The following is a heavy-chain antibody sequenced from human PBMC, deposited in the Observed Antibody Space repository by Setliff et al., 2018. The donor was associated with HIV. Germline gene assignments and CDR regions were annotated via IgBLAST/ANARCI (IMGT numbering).Heavy chain of an antibody. Sequence: ASVKVSCKASGYTFTGYDMHWVRQAPGQGLEWMGWVNPNSGGTNYAQKFQGRVTMTRDTSISTAYMELSRLRSDDTAVYYCARDLTGDLFFDYWGQGALVTVSS. V-gene: IGHV1-2*02. J-gene: IGHJ4*02. D-gene: IGHD3-9*01. CDR1: GYTFTGYD. CDR2: VNPNSGGT. CDR3: ARDLTGDLFFDY.